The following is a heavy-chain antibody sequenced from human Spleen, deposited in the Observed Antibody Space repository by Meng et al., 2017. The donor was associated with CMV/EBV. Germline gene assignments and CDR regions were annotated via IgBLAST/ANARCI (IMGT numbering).Heavy chain of an antibody. J-gene: IGHJ4*02. CDR1: GFAISGFY. V-gene: IGHV4-4*07. D-gene: IGHD6-13*01. CDR2: SYISGDT. CDR3: AREQQRVRDPLDYFDY. Sequence: QVQLQLSGPGLGQLSASLSLSCSVPGFAISGFYWSWIRRPAGKRLEWIGRSYISGDTNYNPSLKSRVTISKDTSKNQISLRLTSVTAADTAVYYCAREQQRVRDPLDYFDYWGQGTLVTVSS.